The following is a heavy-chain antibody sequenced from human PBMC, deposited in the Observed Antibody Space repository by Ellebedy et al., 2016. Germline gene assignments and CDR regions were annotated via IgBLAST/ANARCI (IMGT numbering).Heavy chain of an antibody. D-gene: IGHD2-8*01. CDR2: IVRDGSDQ. V-gene: IGHV3-7*01. CDR3: ARDTNGWSRDY. CDR1: GFTFTAYS. J-gene: IGHJ4*02. Sequence: GESLKISCAASGFTFTAYSMTWVRQAPGKGLEWVATIVRDGSDQYYVDSLKGRFTVSRDDAKNSVYLQLNSLRAEDSGIYYCARDTNGWSRDYWGQGTLVTVS.